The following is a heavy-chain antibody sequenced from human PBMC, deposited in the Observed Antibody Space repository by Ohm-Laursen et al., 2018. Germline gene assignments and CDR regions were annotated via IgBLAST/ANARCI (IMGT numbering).Heavy chain of an antibody. CDR1: GYTFTGYY. V-gene: IGHV1-8*02. Sequence: SSVKVSCKASGYTFTGYYVHWVRQAPGQGLEWMGWISPNSGNTGYAQKFQGRVTMTRNTSISTAYMELSSLRSEDTAVYYCARGDSSSWFFPPYYYYGMDVWGQGTTVTVSS. J-gene: IGHJ6*02. CDR2: ISPNSGNT. D-gene: IGHD6-13*01. CDR3: ARGDSSSWFFPPYYYYGMDV.